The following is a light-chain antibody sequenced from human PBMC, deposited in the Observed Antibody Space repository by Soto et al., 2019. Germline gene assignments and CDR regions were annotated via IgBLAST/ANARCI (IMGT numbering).Light chain of an antibody. CDR1: QSVTSSF. CDR3: QLYGNYMFT. V-gene: IGKV3-20*01. CDR2: GAS. Sequence: EVVLTQSPGTLSLSPGERATLSCRTSQSVTSSFLSWFQQKPGQPPRLLLYGASRRAAGTPDRFSGSGSGTDFTLIISRLEPEDSEMYHCQLYGNYMFTFGQGTKLEI. J-gene: IGKJ2*01.